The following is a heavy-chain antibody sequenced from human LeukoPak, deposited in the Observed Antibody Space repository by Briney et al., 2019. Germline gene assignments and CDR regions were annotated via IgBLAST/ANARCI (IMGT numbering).Heavy chain of an antibody. V-gene: IGHV4-30-4*01. CDR3: VRDASSRVRGVRYFDF. CDR2: MSYSGSA. D-gene: IGHD3-10*01. J-gene: IGHJ4*02. Sequence: SETLSLTCTVSGDSISSNNYYWSWIRQSPGKGLEWIGYMSYSGSAHYNPSLKSRVTISLDTSKNPFSLNLNSVTAADTAVYYCVRDASSRVRGVRYFDFWGQGTLVTVSS. CDR1: GDSISSNNYY.